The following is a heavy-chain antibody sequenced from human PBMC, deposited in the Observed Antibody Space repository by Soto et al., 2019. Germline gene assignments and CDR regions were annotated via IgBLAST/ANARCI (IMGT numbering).Heavy chain of an antibody. V-gene: IGHV1-3*04. CDR1: GYTFTLYT. D-gene: IGHD5-18*01. CDR3: AKLGGGYIFGPYLDY. J-gene: IGHJ4*02. Sequence: QVQIVQSGAEVKKPGASVKVSCKTSGYTFTLYTIHWVRQAPGQRLVWMGWINTGNGNTKYSQRFQGRVTMSRDTSTSTAYMELSSLTSEDTAVYYCAKLGGGYIFGPYLDYWGQGTLVTVSS. CDR2: INTGNGNT.